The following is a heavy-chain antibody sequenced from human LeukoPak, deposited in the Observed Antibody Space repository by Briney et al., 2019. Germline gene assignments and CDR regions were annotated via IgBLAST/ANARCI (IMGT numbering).Heavy chain of an antibody. J-gene: IGHJ6*03. V-gene: IGHV3-23*01. D-gene: IGHD5-12*01. CDR1: GFTFSSYG. CDR3: ARGQHRNIVATIRGVHYYYMDV. CDR2: ISGSGGST. Sequence: QPGGTLRLSCAASGFTFSSYGMSWVRQAPGKGLEWVSAISGSGGSTYYADSVKGRFTISRDNSKNTLYLQMNSLRAEDTAVYYCARGQHRNIVATIRGVHYYYMDVWGKGTTVTISS.